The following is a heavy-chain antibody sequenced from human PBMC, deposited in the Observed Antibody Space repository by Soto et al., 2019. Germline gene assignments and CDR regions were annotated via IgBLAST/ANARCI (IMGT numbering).Heavy chain of an antibody. CDR2: IYSGGST. CDR1: GFTVSSNY. Sequence: VQLVESGGGLVQPGGSLRLSCAASGFTVSSNYMSWVRQAPGKGLEWVSVIYSGGSTYYADSVKGRFTISRDNSKNTLYLQMNSLRAEDTAVYYCARVSRFGELLFTYYYYYYMDVWGKGTTVTVSS. CDR3: ARVSRFGELLFTYYYYYYMDV. D-gene: IGHD3-10*02. J-gene: IGHJ6*03. V-gene: IGHV3-66*01.